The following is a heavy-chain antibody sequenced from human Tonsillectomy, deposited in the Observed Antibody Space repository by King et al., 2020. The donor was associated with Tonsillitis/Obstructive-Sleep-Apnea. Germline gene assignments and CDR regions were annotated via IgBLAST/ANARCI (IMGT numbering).Heavy chain of an antibody. CDR1: GYSFTSYW. J-gene: IGHJ6*03. CDR2: TYPGDSQT. Sequence: RLVQSGAEVREPGESLKISCKGSGYSFTSYWIGWVRQMPGKGLEWMGITYPGDSQTRYSPSFQGQVTTSAAKAISTAYLQWSSLKASDTAMYYCARQVASYDYSNYYYYYYMDVWGKGTTVTVSS. V-gene: IGHV5-51*01. D-gene: IGHD4-11*01. CDR3: ARQVASYDYSNYYYYYYMDV.